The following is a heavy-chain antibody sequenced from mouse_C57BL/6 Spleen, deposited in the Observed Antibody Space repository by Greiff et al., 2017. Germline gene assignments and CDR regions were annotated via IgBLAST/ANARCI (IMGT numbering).Heavy chain of an antibody. V-gene: IGHV5-17*01. CDR1: GFTFSDYG. CDR2: ISSVSSTI. CDR3: ARPTGARFDY. Sequence: EVMLVESGGGLVKPGGSLKLSCAASGFTFSDYGMHWVRQAPEKGLEWVAYISSVSSTIYYADTVKGRFTISRDNAKNTLFLQMTSLRSEDTAMYYCARPTGARFDYWGQGTTLTVPS. J-gene: IGHJ2*01. D-gene: IGHD4-1*02.